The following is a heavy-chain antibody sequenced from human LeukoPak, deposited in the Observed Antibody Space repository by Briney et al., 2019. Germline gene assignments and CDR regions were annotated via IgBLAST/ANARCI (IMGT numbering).Heavy chain of an antibody. CDR3: ARVVGYCSGGSCYSLDY. V-gene: IGHV4-39*07. D-gene: IGHD2-15*01. J-gene: IGHJ4*02. CDR1: GGSISSSSYY. Sequence: SETLSLTCTVSGGSISSSSYYWGWIRQPPGKGLEWIGSIYYSGSTYYNPSLKSRVTISVDTSKNQFSLKLSSVTAADTAVYYCARVVGYCSGGSCYSLDYWGQGTLVTVSS. CDR2: IYYSGST.